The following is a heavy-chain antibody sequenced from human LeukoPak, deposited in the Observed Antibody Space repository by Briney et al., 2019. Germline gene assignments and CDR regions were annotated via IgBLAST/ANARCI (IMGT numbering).Heavy chain of an antibody. CDR1: GFTLSSNE. CDR2: ISSSGGTI. J-gene: IGHJ3*02. D-gene: IGHD6-19*01. CDR3: ASGVHYSSGWIDI. Sequence: LSGGSLRLSCAASGFTLSSNEMNWVRQAPGKGLEGLSYISSSGGTILYVDSVKGRFTISRDNAKNSLFLQMNSLRAEDTAVYYCASGVHYSSGWIDIWGQGTMVTVSS. V-gene: IGHV3-48*03.